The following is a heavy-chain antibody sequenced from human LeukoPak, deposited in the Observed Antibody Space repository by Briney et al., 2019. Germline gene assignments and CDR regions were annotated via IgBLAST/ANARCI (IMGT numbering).Heavy chain of an antibody. CDR2: INANSGTT. Sequence: PSETLSLTCAVSGGSVSRSNWWNWVRQPPGKGLEWVSTINANSGTTSYAASVRGRFTISRDNSKNTLYLQVNTLRADDTATYYCAKPISGGLAVTADWFHPWGQGTLVVVSS. D-gene: IGHD6-19*01. V-gene: IGHV3-23*01. J-gene: IGHJ5*01. CDR3: AKPISGGLAVTADWFHP. CDR1: GGSVSRSNW.